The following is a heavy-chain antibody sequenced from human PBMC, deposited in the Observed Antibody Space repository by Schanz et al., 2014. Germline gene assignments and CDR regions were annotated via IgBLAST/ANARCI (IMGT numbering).Heavy chain of an antibody. CDR3: ARGYDFWSGLRGGDY. Sequence: QVQLQQWGAGLLKPSETLSLSCAVYGGSLSGYYWGWVRQPPRKGLEWIGEINQSGRASYNPSLKRGFTISVDTANNQFSLKVTSVTAADTALYFCARGYDFWSGLRGGDYWGQGTLVTVSS. V-gene: IGHV4-34*01. J-gene: IGHJ4*02. CDR1: GGSLSGYY. CDR2: INQSGRA. D-gene: IGHD3-3*01.